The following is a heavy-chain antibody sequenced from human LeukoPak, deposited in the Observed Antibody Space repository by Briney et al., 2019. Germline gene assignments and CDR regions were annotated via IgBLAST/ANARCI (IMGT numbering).Heavy chain of an antibody. V-gene: IGHV3-21*01. CDR3: AREYCTNGVCYSRYYYYYMDV. CDR2: ISSSSSYI. Sequence: GGSLRLSCAASGFTFSSYSMNWVRQAPGKGLEWVSSISSSSSYIYYADSVKGRFTISRDDAKNSLYLQMNSLRPEDTAVYYCAREYCTNGVCYSRYYYYYMDVWGKGTTVTVSS. CDR1: GFTFSSYS. J-gene: IGHJ6*03. D-gene: IGHD2-8*01.